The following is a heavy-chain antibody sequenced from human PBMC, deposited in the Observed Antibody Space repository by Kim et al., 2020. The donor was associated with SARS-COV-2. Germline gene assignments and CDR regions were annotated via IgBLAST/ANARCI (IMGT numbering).Heavy chain of an antibody. CDR1: GYTFTGYY. CDR2: INPNSGGT. D-gene: IGHD6-19*01. J-gene: IGHJ5*02. V-gene: IGHV1-2*02. CDR3: ARASPGSPLPSGSHWFDP. Sequence: ASVKVSCKASGYTFTGYYMHWVRQAPGQGLEWMGWINPNSGGTNYAQKFQGRVTMTRDTSISTAYMELSRLRSDDTAVYYCARASPGSPLPSGSHWFDPWGQGTLVTVSS.